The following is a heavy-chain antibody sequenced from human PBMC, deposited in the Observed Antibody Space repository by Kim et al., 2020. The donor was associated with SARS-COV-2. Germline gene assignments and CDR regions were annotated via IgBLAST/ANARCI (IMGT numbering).Heavy chain of an antibody. CDR1: GFTFSSYA. D-gene: IGHD6-19*01. CDR3: AKGTGSGWYGTGD. V-gene: IGHV3-23*01. CDR2: ISGSGGST. Sequence: GGSLRLFCAASGFTFSSYAMSWVRQAPGKGLEWVSAISGSGGSTYYADSVKGRFTISRDNSKNTLYLQMNSLRAEDTAVYYCAKGTGSGWYGTGDWGQGTLVTVSS. J-gene: IGHJ4*02.